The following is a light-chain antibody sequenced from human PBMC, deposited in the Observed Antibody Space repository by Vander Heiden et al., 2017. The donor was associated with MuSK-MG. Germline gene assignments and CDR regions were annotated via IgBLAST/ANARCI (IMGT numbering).Light chain of an antibody. CDR3: SSYAGSNNVV. J-gene: IGLJ2*01. V-gene: IGLV2-8*01. Sequence: QSALTQPPSDSGSPGQSVTISFTGTSIDDGRYNYVSWYQQPPGKAPKLMIYEVSKRPSGVPDRFSGSKSGNKASLTVAGLQAEDEADYYCSSYAGSNNVVFGGGTKLTVL. CDR1: SIDDGRYNY. CDR2: EVS.